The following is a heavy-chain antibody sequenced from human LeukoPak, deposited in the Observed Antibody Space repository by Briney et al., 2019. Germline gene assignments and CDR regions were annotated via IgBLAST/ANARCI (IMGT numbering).Heavy chain of an antibody. D-gene: IGHD4-17*01. CDR1: GGTFSSYA. Sequence: SVKVSCKASGGTFSSYAISWVRQAPGQGLEWMGRIIPIFGTANYAQKFQGRVTITTDESTSTAYMELSSLRSEDAAVYYCARDSVTTEGVFDYWGQGTLVTVSS. V-gene: IGHV1-69*05. J-gene: IGHJ4*02. CDR3: ARDSVTTEGVFDY. CDR2: IIPIFGTA.